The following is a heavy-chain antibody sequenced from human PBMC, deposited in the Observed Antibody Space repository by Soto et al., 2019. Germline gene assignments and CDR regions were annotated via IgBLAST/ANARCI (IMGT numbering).Heavy chain of an antibody. V-gene: IGHV1-3*01. J-gene: IGHJ1*01. D-gene: IGHD2-15*01. CDR2: INAGNGNT. CDR1: GYTFTSYA. Sequence: GASVKVSCKASGYTFTSYAMHWVRHAPGQRLEWMGWINAGNGNTKYSQKFQGRVTITRDTSASTAYMELSSLRSEDTAVYYCARDSGYCSGGSCYLAEYFQHWGQGTLVTVSS. CDR3: ARDSGYCSGGSCYLAEYFQH.